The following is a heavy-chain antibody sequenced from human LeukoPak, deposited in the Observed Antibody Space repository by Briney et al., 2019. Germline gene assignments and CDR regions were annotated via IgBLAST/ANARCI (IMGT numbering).Heavy chain of an antibody. J-gene: IGHJ4*02. Sequence: PSASVKVSCKASGGTFSSYAISWVRQAPGQGLEWMGGIIPIFGTANYAQKFQGRVTITADESTSTAYMELSSLRSGDTAVYYCARGSIAARPTHFDYWGQGTLVTVSS. CDR3: ARGSIAARPTHFDY. CDR1: GGTFSSYA. V-gene: IGHV1-69*13. D-gene: IGHD6-6*01. CDR2: IIPIFGTA.